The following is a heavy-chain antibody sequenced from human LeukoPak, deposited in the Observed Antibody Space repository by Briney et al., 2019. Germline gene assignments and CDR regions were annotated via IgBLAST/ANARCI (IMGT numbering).Heavy chain of an antibody. CDR3: VRRRAVAGNYYFDY. J-gene: IGHJ4*02. Sequence: GESLKISCKGSGYSFTSYWIGWVRQMPGKGLERMGIIYPGDSETRYSPSFQGQVTISADKSVSTAYLQWGSLKASDTAMYYCVRRRAVAGNYYFDYWGQGTLVTVSS. V-gene: IGHV5-51*01. CDR2: IYPGDSET. CDR1: GYSFTSYW. D-gene: IGHD6-19*01.